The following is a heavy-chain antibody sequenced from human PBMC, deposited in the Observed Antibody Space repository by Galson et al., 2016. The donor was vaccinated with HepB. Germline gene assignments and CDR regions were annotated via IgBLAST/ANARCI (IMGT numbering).Heavy chain of an antibody. D-gene: IGHD7-27*01. Sequence: SLRLSCAASGFSFGHSWMTWVRQAPEKGLEWLAYISGSSDKIYYGDSVKGRFTISRDNARNLLFLQMDGLRAEDTAVYFCARGDGTNWDFDYWGQGTLVTVSS. CDR2: ISGSSDKI. CDR1: GFSFGHSW. CDR3: ARGDGTNWDFDY. J-gene: IGHJ4*02. V-gene: IGHV3-48*04.